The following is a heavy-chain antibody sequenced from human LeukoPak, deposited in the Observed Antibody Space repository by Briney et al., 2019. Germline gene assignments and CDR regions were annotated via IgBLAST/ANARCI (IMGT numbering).Heavy chain of an antibody. CDR2: ISDTGGDT. D-gene: IGHD3-22*01. CDR3: AKGSSDSRPYYFDY. CDR1: GFTFSTYV. Sequence: GGSLRLSCAASGFTFSTYVMIWVRQAPGKGLEWVSAISDTGGDTYYADSVKGRFTISRDNSKNTLYLQMNSLSVEDTAVYYCAKGSSDSRPYYFDYWGQGTLVTVSS. V-gene: IGHV3-23*01. J-gene: IGHJ4*02.